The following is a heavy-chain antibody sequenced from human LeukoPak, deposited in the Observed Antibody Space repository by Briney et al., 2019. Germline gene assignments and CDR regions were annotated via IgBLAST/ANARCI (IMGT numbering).Heavy chain of an antibody. D-gene: IGHD4-11*01. V-gene: IGHV3-21*01. CDR3: ARGDESLQRNGALDI. Sequence: VKPGGSLRLSCAASGFIFDTYAMNWVRQAPGKGLEWVSSISKSGRDIYYADSVRGRFTISRDNARDSLYLQMNSLRVEDTAVYYCARGDESLQRNGALDIWGQGTMVTVSS. CDR2: ISKSGRDI. CDR1: GFIFDTYA. J-gene: IGHJ3*02.